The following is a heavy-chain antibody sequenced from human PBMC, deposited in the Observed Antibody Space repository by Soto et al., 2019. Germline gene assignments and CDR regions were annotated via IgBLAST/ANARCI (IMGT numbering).Heavy chain of an antibody. CDR2: INAGNGNT. Sequence: ASVKVSCKASGYIFSGYAMHWVRQAPGQRLEWMGWINAGNGNTKYSQKFQGRVTITRDTSASTAYMELSSLRSEDTVMYYCARGFHSYYYPYMAVWAKGITVTVS. CDR3: ARGFHSYYYPYMAV. J-gene: IGHJ6*03. D-gene: IGHD3-16*01. V-gene: IGHV1-3*01. CDR1: GYIFSGYA.